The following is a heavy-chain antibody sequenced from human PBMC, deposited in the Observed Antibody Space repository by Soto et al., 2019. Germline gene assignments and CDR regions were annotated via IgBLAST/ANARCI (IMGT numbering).Heavy chain of an antibody. Sequence: GASVKVSCKASGYTFTSYAMHWVRQAPGQRLEWMGWINAGKGNTKYSQKFQGRVTLTSDTSASTAYIELSSLSSEDTAVYYCARAGDDCSTTSCYMIDYWGQGTLVTVSS. CDR1: GYTFTSYA. D-gene: IGHD2-2*01. CDR3: ARAGDDCSTTSCYMIDY. CDR2: INAGKGNT. V-gene: IGHV1-3*01. J-gene: IGHJ4*02.